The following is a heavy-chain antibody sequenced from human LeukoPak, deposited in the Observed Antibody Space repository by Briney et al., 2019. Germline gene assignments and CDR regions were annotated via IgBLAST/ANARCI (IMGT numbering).Heavy chain of an antibody. J-gene: IGHJ4*02. CDR3: ARSPTVSGYQLIDY. Sequence: SETLSLTCTVSGGSISSYYWSWIRQPPGKGLEWIGYIYYSGSTNYNPSLKSRVTISVDTSKNQFSLKLSSVTAADTAVYYCARSPTVSGYQLIDYWGQGTLVTVSS. CDR1: GGSISSYY. CDR2: IYYSGST. V-gene: IGHV4-59*08. D-gene: IGHD3-3*01.